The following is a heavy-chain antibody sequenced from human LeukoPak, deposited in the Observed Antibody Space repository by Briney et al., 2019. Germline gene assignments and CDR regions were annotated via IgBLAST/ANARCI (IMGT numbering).Heavy chain of an antibody. J-gene: IGHJ5*01. D-gene: IGHD2-15*01. CDR2: IYYSGST. V-gene: IGHV4-39*01. CDR1: GGSISSSNYY. CDR3: ASAKVVAATHWIDS. Sequence: SETLSLTCVVSGGSISSSNYYWGWIRQPPGKGLEWIGSIYYSGSTYYNPSLKTRVTVSVDTSKNQCSLKVSSVTAADTAVYYCASAKVVAATHWIDSWGQGTLVIVSS.